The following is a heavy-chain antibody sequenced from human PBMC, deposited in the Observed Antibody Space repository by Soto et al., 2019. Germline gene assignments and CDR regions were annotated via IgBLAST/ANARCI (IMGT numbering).Heavy chain of an antibody. CDR1: GFTFSSYE. CDR2: ISSRGTTR. V-gene: IGHV3-48*03. D-gene: IGHD3-10*01. J-gene: IGHJ6*02. CDR3: ARDEDKLRVVFPYFYGMDV. Sequence: ELQLVESGGGLVQPGGSLRLSCAASGFTFSSYEMNWVRQAPGKGLEWVSYISSRGTTRYYADSVKGRFTISRDNANNSLYLQMNSLRAEDTAIYYCARDEDKLRVVFPYFYGMDVWGQGTTVTVSS.